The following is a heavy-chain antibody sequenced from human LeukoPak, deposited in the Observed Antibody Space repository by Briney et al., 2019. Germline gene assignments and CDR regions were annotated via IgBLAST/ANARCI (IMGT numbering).Heavy chain of an antibody. CDR2: ISTRGSTT. J-gene: IGHJ4*02. CDR3: AKVGEPYGSGSYYVDY. D-gene: IGHD3-10*01. V-gene: IGHV3-23*01. Sequence: PGGSLRLSCAASRFTFSNYAMSWVRPARGKGLEWVSAISTRGSTTYYADYVKGRFTISRNNSKNTLYLQLNSLRADDTAVYYCAKVGEPYGSGSYYVDYWGQGTLVTVSS. CDR1: RFTFSNYA.